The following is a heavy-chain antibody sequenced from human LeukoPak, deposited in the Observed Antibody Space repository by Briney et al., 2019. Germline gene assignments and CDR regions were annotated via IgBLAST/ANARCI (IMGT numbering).Heavy chain of an antibody. CDR2: INHSGST. V-gene: IGHV4-34*01. Sequence: SETLSLTCAVYGGSFSGYYWSWIRQTPGKGLEWIGEINHSGSTNYNPSLKSRVTISVDTSKNQFSLNLISVTAADTAVYHCARAPPRYCSSTTCSVDNWGQGTLVTVSS. CDR3: ARAPPRYCSSTTCSVDN. CDR1: GGSFSGYY. D-gene: IGHD2-2*01. J-gene: IGHJ4*02.